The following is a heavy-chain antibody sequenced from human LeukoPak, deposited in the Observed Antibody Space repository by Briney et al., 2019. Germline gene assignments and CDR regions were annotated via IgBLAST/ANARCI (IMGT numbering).Heavy chain of an antibody. CDR1: GFTFSSYA. Sequence: AGGSLRLSCAASGFTFSSYAIHWVPQAPGKGLEWVAVISYDGSNKYYADSVKGRFTISRDNSKNTVYLQMNSLRAEDTAVYYCAREETSWTYSLDYWGQGTLVTVSS. V-gene: IGHV3-30-3*01. CDR3: AREETSWTYSLDY. D-gene: IGHD1-26*01. J-gene: IGHJ4*02. CDR2: ISYDGSNK.